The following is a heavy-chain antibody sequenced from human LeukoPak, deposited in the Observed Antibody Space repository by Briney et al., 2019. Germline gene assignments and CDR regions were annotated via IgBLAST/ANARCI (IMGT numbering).Heavy chain of an antibody. Sequence: SETLSLTCTVSGGSISSSSYYWGWIRQPPGKGLEWIGSVYYSGSTYYNPSLKSRVTISVDTSKIQFSLRLSSVTAADTAVYYCARVQTPSGSGSYSFDYWGQGTLVTVSS. CDR2: VYYSGST. J-gene: IGHJ4*02. CDR1: GGSISSSSYY. V-gene: IGHV4-39*01. CDR3: ARVQTPSGSGSYSFDY. D-gene: IGHD3-10*01.